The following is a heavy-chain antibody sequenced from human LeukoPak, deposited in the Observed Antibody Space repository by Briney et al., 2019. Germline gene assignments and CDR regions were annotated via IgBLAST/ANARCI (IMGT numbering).Heavy chain of an antibody. J-gene: IGHJ4*02. CDR1: GYTFTSYG. D-gene: IGHD3-16*01. Sequence: GASVKVSCKASGYTFTSYGISWVRQAPGQGLEWMGWISAYNGNTNYAQKLQGRVTMTTDTSTSTAYMELRSLRSDDTAVYYCARDDYVSNPTGIGYWGQGTLVTVSS. V-gene: IGHV1-18*01. CDR2: ISAYNGNT. CDR3: ARDDYVSNPTGIGY.